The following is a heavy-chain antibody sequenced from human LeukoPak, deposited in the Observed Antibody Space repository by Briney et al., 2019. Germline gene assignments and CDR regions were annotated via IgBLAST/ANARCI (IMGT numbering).Heavy chain of an antibody. Sequence: RTSETLSLTCTVSGGSISSYYWSWIRQPPGKGLEWIGSMYYSGNTYYNPSLKSRVTMSVDTSKNQFSLKLSSVTAADTAVYYCARRPAYYFDYWGQGTLVTVSS. J-gene: IGHJ4*02. CDR1: GGSISSYY. CDR3: ARRPAYYFDY. V-gene: IGHV4-59*04. CDR2: MYYSGNT.